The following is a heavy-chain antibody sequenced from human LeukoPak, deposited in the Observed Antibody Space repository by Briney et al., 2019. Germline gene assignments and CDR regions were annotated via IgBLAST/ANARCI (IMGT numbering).Heavy chain of an antibody. CDR2: ISYDGSNK. J-gene: IGHJ5*02. Sequence: GRSLRLSCAASGFTFSSYAMHWVRQAPGKGLEWVAVISYDGSNKYYADSVKGRFTISRDNSKNTLYMQINSLRAEETAVYYCARAGDVLRYFDWLLSWGEGTLVTVSS. V-gene: IGHV3-30*04. D-gene: IGHD3-9*01. CDR1: GFTFSSYA. CDR3: ARAGDVLRYFDWLLS.